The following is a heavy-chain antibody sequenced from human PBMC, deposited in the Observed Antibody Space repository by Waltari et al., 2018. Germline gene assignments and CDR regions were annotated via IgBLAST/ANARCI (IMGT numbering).Heavy chain of an antibody. D-gene: IGHD1-7*01. CDR1: GGTFSSYA. J-gene: IGHJ4*02. Sequence: QVQLVQSGAEVKKPGSSVKVSCKASGGTFSSYAISWVRQAPGQGLEWMGGSIPSLGIANYAQKFQGRGTITADKSTSTAYMELSSLRSEDTAVYYCAREGGLAGTKGEYYFDYWGQGTLVTVSS. CDR2: SIPSLGIA. CDR3: AREGGLAGTKGEYYFDY. V-gene: IGHV1-69*10.